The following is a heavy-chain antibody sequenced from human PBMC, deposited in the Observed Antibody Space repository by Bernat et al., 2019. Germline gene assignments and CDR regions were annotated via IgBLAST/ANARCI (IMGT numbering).Heavy chain of an antibody. CDR1: GFTFSSYA. V-gene: IGHV3-30-3*01. CDR3: ARVPNGIDV. Sequence: QVQLVESGGGVVQPGRSLRLSCAASGFTFSSYAMHWVRQAPGKGLEWVAVISYDGSNKYYADSVKGRFTISRDNSKNTLYLQMNSLRAEDTAVYYCARVPNGIDVWGQGTTVTVSS. CDR2: ISYDGSNK. J-gene: IGHJ6*02.